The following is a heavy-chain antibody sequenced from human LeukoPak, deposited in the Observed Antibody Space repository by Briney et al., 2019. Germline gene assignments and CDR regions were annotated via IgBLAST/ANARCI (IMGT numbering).Heavy chain of an antibody. CDR1: GGSISSYY. CDR3: ARTALGYCSSTSCYVRYYYYYYYGMDV. V-gene: IGHV4-59*01. Sequence: SETLSLTCTVSGGSISSYYWSWIRQPPGKGLEWIGYIYYSGSTNYNPSLKSRVTISVDTSKNQFSLKLSSVTAADTAVYYCARTALGYCSSTSCYVRYYYYYYYGMDVWGQGTTVTVSS. D-gene: IGHD2-2*01. J-gene: IGHJ6*02. CDR2: IYYSGST.